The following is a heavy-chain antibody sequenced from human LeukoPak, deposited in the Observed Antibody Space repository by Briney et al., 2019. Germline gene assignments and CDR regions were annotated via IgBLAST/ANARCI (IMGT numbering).Heavy chain of an antibody. Sequence: GGSLRLSCAASGFTFSNAWMNWVRQAPGKGLKWVGRIKSKTDGGTTDYAAPVKGRFTISRDDSKNTLYLQMNSLKTEDTAVYYCTTDYALSYYGSGSYYRWGQGTLVTVSS. D-gene: IGHD3-10*01. CDR1: GFTFSNAW. CDR2: IKSKTDGGTT. V-gene: IGHV3-15*07. CDR3: TTDYALSYYGSGSYYR. J-gene: IGHJ4*02.